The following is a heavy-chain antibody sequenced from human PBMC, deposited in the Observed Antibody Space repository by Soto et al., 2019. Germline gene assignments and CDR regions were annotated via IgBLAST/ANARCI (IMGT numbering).Heavy chain of an antibody. CDR2: ISSSSSYI. CDR1: GFTFSSYS. CDR3: AREGYNWNYKGDY. Sequence: EVQLVESGGGLVKPGGSLRLSGAASGFTFSSYSMNWVRQAPGKGLEWVSSISSSSSYIYYADAVKGRFTISRDNAKNSLYLQMNSLRAEDTAVYYCAREGYNWNYKGDYWGQGTLVTVSS. V-gene: IGHV3-21*01. D-gene: IGHD1-7*01. J-gene: IGHJ4*02.